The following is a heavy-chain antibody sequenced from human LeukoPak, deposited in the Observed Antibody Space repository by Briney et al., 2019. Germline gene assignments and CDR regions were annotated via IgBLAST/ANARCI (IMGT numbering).Heavy chain of an antibody. D-gene: IGHD2-15*01. Sequence: SETLSLTCTVSGGSISSSTYYWGWIRQPPGKGLEWIGYIYYSGSTNYNPSLKSRVTISIDTSRNQFSLKLRSVTAADTAVYYCVRMEAWVGVATGPRGFDYWGQGTLVTVSS. V-gene: IGHV4-61*05. J-gene: IGHJ4*02. CDR2: IYYSGST. CDR3: VRMEAWVGVATGPRGFDY. CDR1: GGSISSSTYY.